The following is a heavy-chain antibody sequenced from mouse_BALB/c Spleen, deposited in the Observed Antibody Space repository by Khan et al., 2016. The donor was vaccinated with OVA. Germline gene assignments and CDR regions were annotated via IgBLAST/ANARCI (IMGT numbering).Heavy chain of an antibody. CDR3: VRSFLYGSGTWFAY. D-gene: IGHD1-1*01. J-gene: IGHJ3*01. CDR2: IDPSDRYT. CDR1: GYPLTSYW. Sequence: QVQLQQPGAELVKPGASVKLSCKASGYPLTSYWLHWVKQRPGQGLEWIGEIDPSDRYTNYNQKFKGKATLTVDKSSSTTYMPLSSLHSEDSAVYYCVRSFLYGSGTWFAYWGQGTLVTVSA. V-gene: IGHV1-69*02.